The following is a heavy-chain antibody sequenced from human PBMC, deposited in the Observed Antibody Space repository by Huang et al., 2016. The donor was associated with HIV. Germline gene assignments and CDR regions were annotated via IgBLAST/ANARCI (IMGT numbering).Heavy chain of an antibody. CDR1: GFTFSRYW. CDR3: AREGSFGVAVVGTSYGMDV. Sequence: EVQLVESGGGLVQPGGSLRVSCAASGFTFSRYWMTLVRQAPGKGLEWVANIDQHGREKYYMDSVKGRFSISRDNAKNSLYLQMNSLRGEDTAVYYCAREGSFGVAVVGTSYGMDVWGQGTTVIVSS. V-gene: IGHV3-7*01. D-gene: IGHD6-19*01. CDR2: IDQHGREK. J-gene: IGHJ6*02.